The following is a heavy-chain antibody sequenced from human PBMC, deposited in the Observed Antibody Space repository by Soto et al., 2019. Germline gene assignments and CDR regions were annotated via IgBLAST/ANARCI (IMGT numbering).Heavy chain of an antibody. Sequence: GGSLRLSCAASGFTFDDYGMSWVRQAPGKGLEWVSGINRNGSSTGYADSVKGRFTISRDNAKNSLYLQMNSLRAEDTAVYYCARHPERIAEIGWFDPWGQGTLVTVSS. CDR1: GFTFDDYG. J-gene: IGHJ5*02. V-gene: IGHV3-20*04. CDR3: ARHPERIAEIGWFDP. CDR2: INRNGSST. D-gene: IGHD6-13*01.